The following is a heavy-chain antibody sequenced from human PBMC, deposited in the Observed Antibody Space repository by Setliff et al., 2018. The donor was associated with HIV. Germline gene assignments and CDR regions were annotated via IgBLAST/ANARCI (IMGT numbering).Heavy chain of an antibody. J-gene: IGHJ4*02. Sequence: GGSLRLSCAASGFTFSNYAMSWVRQAPGKGLEWVAKIRQDGTDKYYVDSVKGRFTISRDNAKNSLYLQMNSLRPEDTALYYCARDSEPGTRVAGTTGLDYWGQGSLVTVSS. D-gene: IGHD6-19*01. CDR1: GFTFSNYA. CDR3: ARDSEPGTRVAGTTGLDY. V-gene: IGHV3-7*01. CDR2: IRQDGTDK.